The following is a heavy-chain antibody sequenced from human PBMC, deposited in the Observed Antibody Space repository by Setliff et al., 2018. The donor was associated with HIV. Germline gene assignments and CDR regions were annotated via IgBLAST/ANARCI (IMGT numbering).Heavy chain of an antibody. CDR1: GYTFTSYH. D-gene: IGHD5-12*01. CDR3: ARVGERWLQFYYFDN. Sequence: ASVKVSCKASGYTFTSYHIHWVRQAPGQGLEWMGVINPSGGSTTYAQKFQGRVTMTRGTSTGTVFMELSGLRFEDTAIYYCARVGERWLQFYYFDNWGQGTLVTVSS. V-gene: IGHV1-46*01. J-gene: IGHJ4*02. CDR2: INPSGGST.